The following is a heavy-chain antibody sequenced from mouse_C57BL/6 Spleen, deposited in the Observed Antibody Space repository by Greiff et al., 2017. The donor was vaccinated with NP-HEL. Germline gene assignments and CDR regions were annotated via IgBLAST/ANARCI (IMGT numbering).Heavy chain of an antibody. D-gene: IGHD2-3*01. J-gene: IGHJ3*01. CDR3: ARWDGYSGAY. Sequence: EVQLQQSGPELVKPGASVKISCKASGYTFTDYYMNWVKQSHGKSLEWIGDINPNNGGTSYNQKFKGKATLTVDKSSSTAYMELRSLTSEDSAVYYCARWDGYSGAYWGQGTLVTVSA. CDR2: INPNNGGT. V-gene: IGHV1-26*01. CDR1: GYTFTDYY.